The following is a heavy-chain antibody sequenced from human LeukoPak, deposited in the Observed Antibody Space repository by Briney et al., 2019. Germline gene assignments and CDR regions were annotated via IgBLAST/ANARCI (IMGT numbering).Heavy chain of an antibody. J-gene: IGHJ4*02. V-gene: IGHV3-30*03. CDR2: ISYDGSNK. D-gene: IGHD4-17*01. CDR3: AATVTLDY. Sequence: GGSLRLSCAASGFTLSSYGMHWVRQAPGKGLEWVAVISYDGSNKYYADSVNTRFTISRDNSKHTLYLQMDSLRAEDTAVYYCAATVTLDYWGQGTLVTVSS. CDR1: GFTLSSYG.